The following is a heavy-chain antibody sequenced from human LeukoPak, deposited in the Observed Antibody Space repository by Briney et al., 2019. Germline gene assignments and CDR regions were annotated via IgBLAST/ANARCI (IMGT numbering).Heavy chain of an antibody. D-gene: IGHD6-6*01. CDR3: ARGHIAALPFDY. CDR1: GFTFSSYW. V-gene: IGHV3-21*01. J-gene: IGHJ4*02. CDR2: ISSSSSYI. Sequence: PGGSLRLSCAASGFTFSSYWMHWVRQAPGKGLVWVSSISSSSSYIYYADSVKGRFTISRDNAKNSLYLQMNSLRAEDTAVYYCARGHIAALPFDYWGQGTLVTVSS.